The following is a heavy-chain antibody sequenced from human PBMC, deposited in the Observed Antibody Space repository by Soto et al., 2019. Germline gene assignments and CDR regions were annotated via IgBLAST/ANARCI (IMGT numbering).Heavy chain of an antibody. J-gene: IGHJ2*01. V-gene: IGHV4-30-2*01. Sequence: QLQLQESGSGLVKPSQTLSLTCAVSGVSISSGGYSWSWIQQPPGKGLEWLGYIYQSGSTYYTPSLKSRVTISVDRSKNQFSLKLSSVTAADTAVYYCASRDGYKIDWYFDLWGRGTLVTVSS. CDR1: GVSISSGGYS. D-gene: IGHD5-12*01. CDR2: IYQSGST. CDR3: ASRDGYKIDWYFDL.